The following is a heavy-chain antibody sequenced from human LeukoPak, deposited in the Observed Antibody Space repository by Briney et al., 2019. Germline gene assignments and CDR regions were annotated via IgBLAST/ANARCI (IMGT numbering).Heavy chain of an antibody. CDR1: GGSISSYY. D-gene: IGHD1-26*01. J-gene: IGHJ3*02. CDR3: SGSYDAFDI. CDR2: IYYSGST. Sequence: SETLSLTCTVSGGSISSYYWSWIRQPPGKGLEWIGYIYYSGSTNYNPSLKSRVTISVDTSKNQFSLKLSSVTAADTAVYYCSGSYDAFDIWGQGTMVTVSS. V-gene: IGHV4-59*01.